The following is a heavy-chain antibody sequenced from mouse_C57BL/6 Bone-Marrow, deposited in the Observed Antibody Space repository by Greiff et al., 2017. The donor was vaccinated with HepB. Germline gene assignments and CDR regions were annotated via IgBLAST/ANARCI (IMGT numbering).Heavy chain of an antibody. V-gene: IGHV1-69*01. CDR1: GYTFTSYW. CDR2: IDPSDSYT. Sequence: VQLQQPGAELVMPGASVKLSCKASGYTFTSYWMHWVKQRPGQGLEWIGEIDPSDSYTNYNQKFKGKSTLTVDKSSSTAYMQLSSLTSEDSAVYYCAREGDYVGYFDVWGTGTTVTVSS. J-gene: IGHJ1*03. CDR3: AREGDYVGYFDV. D-gene: IGHD1-1*01.